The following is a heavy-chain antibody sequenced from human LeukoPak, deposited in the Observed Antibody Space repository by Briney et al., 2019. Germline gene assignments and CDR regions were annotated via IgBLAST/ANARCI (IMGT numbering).Heavy chain of an antibody. J-gene: IGHJ4*02. CDR3: TRDWLNKAYDP. D-gene: IGHD3-16*01. V-gene: IGHV1-2*02. Sequence: ASVKVSCKASTYTFTGYYMHWVRQAPGQGLEWMAWIHAETGVTYYAQKFQGRVTLTRDTSISTDYMELTRLRSDDTAIYYCTRDWLNKAYDPWGQGTLVTVSS. CDR2: IHAETGVT. CDR1: TYTFTGYY.